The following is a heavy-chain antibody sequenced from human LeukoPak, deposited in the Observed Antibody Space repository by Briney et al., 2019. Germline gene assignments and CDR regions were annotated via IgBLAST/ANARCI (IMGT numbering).Heavy chain of an antibody. J-gene: IGHJ6*04. Sequence: KPSETLSLTCAVYGGSFSGYDWSWIRQPPGKGLEWIGEINHSGSTNYNPSLKSRLTISVDTSKNQFSLKLSSVTAADTAVYYCARDPKGSRDVWGKGTTVTVSS. CDR1: GGSFSGYD. D-gene: IGHD3-10*01. V-gene: IGHV4-34*01. CDR2: INHSGST. CDR3: ARDPKGSRDV.